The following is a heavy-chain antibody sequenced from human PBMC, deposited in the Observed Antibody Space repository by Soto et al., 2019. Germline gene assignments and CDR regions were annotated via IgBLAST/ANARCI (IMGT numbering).Heavy chain of an antibody. J-gene: IGHJ6*02. CDR3: ARGLGGRMDD. V-gene: IGHV1-69*08. CDR2: IIPILGET. Sequence: QVQLVQSGAEVKKPGSSVRVSCKASGTIFSSYTISWVRQAPGQGLEWMGRIIPILGETNSAQKFQDRVTLTAAKSTNTAFMELNSLRWADTAVYYCARGLGGRMDDWGQGTTVTVSS. CDR1: GTIFSSYT. D-gene: IGHD3-16*01.